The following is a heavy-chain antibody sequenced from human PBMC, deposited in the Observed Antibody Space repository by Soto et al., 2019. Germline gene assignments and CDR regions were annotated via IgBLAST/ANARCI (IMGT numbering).Heavy chain of an antibody. V-gene: IGHV4-4*02. CDR1: TGSISSNDW. D-gene: IGHD6-6*01. Sequence: SETLSVTCTVATGSISSNDWWSWVRMTPGKGLEWIGEIHRSGTTNYNPSFRSRISISADKPRTQFSPILNSVTAADSAVFYCASTSSISVRPFDYCGPGILVNVPQ. J-gene: IGHJ4*02. CDR2: IHRSGTT. CDR3: ASTSSISVRPFDY.